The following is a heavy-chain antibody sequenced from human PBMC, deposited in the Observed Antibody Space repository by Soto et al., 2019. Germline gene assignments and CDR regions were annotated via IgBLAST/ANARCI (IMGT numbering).Heavy chain of an antibody. CDR2: ISAYNGNT. V-gene: IGHV1-18*01. D-gene: IGHD3-3*01. CDR3: ARAESGYRPFDY. Sequence: HDPGQGLEWMGRISAYNGNTNYAQKLQGRVTMTTDTSTSTAYMELRSLRSDDTAVYYCARAESGYRPFDYWGQGTLVTVSS. J-gene: IGHJ4*02.